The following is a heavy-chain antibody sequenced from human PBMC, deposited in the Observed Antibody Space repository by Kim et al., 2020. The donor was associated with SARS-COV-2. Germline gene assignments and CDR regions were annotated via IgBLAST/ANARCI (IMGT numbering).Heavy chain of an antibody. V-gene: IGHV3-23*01. Sequence: RFTISRDNSKNTLYLQMNSLRAEDTAVYYCAKDPRKTYYDDSSGYYAFDIWGQGTMVTVSS. CDR3: AKDPRKTYYDDSSGYYAFDI. D-gene: IGHD3-22*01. J-gene: IGHJ3*02.